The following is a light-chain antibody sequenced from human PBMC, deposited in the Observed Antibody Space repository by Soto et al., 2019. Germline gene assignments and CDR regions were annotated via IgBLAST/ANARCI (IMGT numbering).Light chain of an antibody. Sequence: DIQMTQSLSTLSASVGDRVTITCRASQSISSWLAWYQQKPGTAPKLLIYKASTLQSGVPSRFSGSGSGTEFTLTISSLQPDDFATYYCQQYSDNWTFGQGTKVEIK. CDR1: QSISSW. CDR2: KAS. V-gene: IGKV1-5*03. J-gene: IGKJ1*01. CDR3: QQYSDNWT.